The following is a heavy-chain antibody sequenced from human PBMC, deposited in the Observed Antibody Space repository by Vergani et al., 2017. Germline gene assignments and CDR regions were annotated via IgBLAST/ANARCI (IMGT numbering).Heavy chain of an antibody. CDR3: ARGRRTFWILTGYYDAFDI. CDR1: GGSISSYY. V-gene: IGHV4-59*01. Sequence: QVQLQESGPGLVKPSETLSLTCTVAGGSISSYYWSWIRQPPGKGLEWIGYIYYSGSTNYNPSLESRVTISVDTSKNQFSLKLSSVTAADTAVYYCARGRRTFWILTGYYDAFDIWGQGTMVTVSS. J-gene: IGHJ3*02. CDR2: IYYSGST. D-gene: IGHD3-9*01.